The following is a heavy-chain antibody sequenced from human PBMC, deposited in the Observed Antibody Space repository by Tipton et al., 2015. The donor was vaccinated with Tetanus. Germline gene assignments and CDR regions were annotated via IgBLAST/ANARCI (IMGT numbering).Heavy chain of an antibody. D-gene: IGHD1-26*01. CDR3: AKVVGWGDYFDS. J-gene: IGHJ4*02. CDR2: ILHSGST. Sequence: LRLSCNVSGDSIRRSYWSWIRQPPGKGLEWIGHILHSGSTNYNPSLKSRVTMSIDTSERQFSLKLTSVTSADTAVYYCAKVVGWGDYFDSWGQGILVTVSS. V-gene: IGHV4-59*01. CDR1: GDSIRRSY.